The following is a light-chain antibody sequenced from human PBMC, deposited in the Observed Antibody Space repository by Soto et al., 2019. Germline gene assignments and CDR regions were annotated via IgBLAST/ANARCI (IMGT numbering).Light chain of an antibody. Sequence: DVKMYQYPSTLSAYVGDRVTITCRASQSISSWLAWYQQKAGKAPKLLIYDASTLESGVPSRFSGSGSGTEFTLTITSLQPDDFATYYCQQYNTYPETFGQ. J-gene: IGKJ1*01. CDR1: QSISSW. CDR2: DAS. V-gene: IGKV1-5*01. CDR3: QQYNTYPET.